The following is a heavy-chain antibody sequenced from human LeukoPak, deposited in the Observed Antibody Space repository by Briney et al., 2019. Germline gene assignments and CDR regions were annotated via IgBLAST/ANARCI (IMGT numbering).Heavy chain of an antibody. J-gene: IGHJ6*03. D-gene: IGHD1-26*01. Sequence: SQTLSLTCTVSGGSISSYYWSWIRQPAGKGLEWIGRIYTSGSTNYNPSLKSRVTMSVDTSKNQFSLKLSSVTAADTAVYYCARGATGAGLGSRYYYYYYMDVWGKGTTVTVSS. CDR2: IYTSGST. CDR3: ARGATGAGLGSRYYYYYYMDV. CDR1: GGSISSYY. V-gene: IGHV4-4*07.